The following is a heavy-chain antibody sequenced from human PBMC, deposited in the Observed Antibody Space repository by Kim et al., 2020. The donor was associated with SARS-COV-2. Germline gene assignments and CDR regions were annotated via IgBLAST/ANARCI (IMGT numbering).Heavy chain of an antibody. Sequence: SETLSLTCTVSGGSVSGGTYYWGWIRQPPGKGLEWVGSVYYRGSTYYNPSLQSRLVMSIDTPNNLFSLKLKSVTAADTAIYYCARLGALESTGNNWFAPWGQGILVTVSS. V-gene: IGHV4-39*01. J-gene: IGHJ5*02. CDR3: ARLGALESTGNNWFAP. CDR1: GGSVSGGTYY. D-gene: IGHD1-1*01. CDR2: VYYRGST.